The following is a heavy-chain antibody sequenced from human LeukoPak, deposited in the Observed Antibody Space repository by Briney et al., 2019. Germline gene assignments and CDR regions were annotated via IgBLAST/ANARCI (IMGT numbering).Heavy chain of an antibody. CDR3: ARNGIYQLHWVWFDP. CDR2: ISYDGSNK. J-gene: IGHJ5*02. D-gene: IGHD2-2*01. V-gene: IGHV3-30-3*01. CDR1: GFTFSSYA. Sequence: GGSLRLSCAASGFTFSSYAMQWVRQAPGKGLEWVAVISYDGSNKYYADSVKGRFTISRDNSKNTLYLQMNSLRAEDTAVYYCARNGIYQLHWVWFDPWGQGTLVTVSS.